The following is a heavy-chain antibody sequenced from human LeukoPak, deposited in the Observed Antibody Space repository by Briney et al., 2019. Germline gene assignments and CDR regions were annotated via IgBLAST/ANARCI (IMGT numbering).Heavy chain of an antibody. CDR1: GFTFSRYA. V-gene: IGHV3-30-3*01. CDR3: ARLMILSDSRKTAPDLLASGMDA. Sequence: RGSPRPSCAASGFTFSRYAMEWVCQAPGKGLEWVTIISYDGNNKYYADSVKGRFTISRDNSKNTLSLQMDSLRVEDTAVYYCARLMILSDSRKTAPDLLASGMDAWGQGTTVTVSS. J-gene: IGHJ6*02. D-gene: IGHD4-11*01. CDR2: ISYDGNNK.